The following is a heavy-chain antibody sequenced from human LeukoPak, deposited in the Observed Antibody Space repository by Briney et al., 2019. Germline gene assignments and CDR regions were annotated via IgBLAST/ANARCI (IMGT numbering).Heavy chain of an antibody. J-gene: IGHJ5*02. Sequence: SETLSLTCIVSGGSISSSSYYWGWIRQPPGKGLEWIGSIYYSGSTYYNPSLKSRVTISVDTSKNQFSLKLSSVTAADTAVYYCARSWGIAAAGHNWFDPWGQGTLVTVSS. CDR1: GGSISSSSYY. CDR2: IYYSGST. D-gene: IGHD6-13*01. V-gene: IGHV4-39*01. CDR3: ARSWGIAAAGHNWFDP.